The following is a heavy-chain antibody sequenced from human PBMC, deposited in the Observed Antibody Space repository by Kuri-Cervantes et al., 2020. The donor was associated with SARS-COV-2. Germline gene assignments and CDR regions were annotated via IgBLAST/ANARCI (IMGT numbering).Heavy chain of an antibody. CDR3: ARDGNMDYDILTGYYYGMDV. CDR2: IKQDGSEK. D-gene: IGHD3-9*01. CDR1: GFTFSSYW. V-gene: IGHV3-7*03. Sequence: GESLKISCAASGFTFSSYWMSWVRQAPGKGLEWVANIKQDGSEKYYVDSVKGRFTISRDNAKNSLYLQMNSLRAEDTAVYYCARDGNMDYDILTGYYYGMDVWGQGTTVTVSS. J-gene: IGHJ6*02.